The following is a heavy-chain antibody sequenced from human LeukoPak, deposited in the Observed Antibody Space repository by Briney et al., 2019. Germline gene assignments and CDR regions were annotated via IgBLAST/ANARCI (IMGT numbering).Heavy chain of an antibody. CDR3: AKTEMATIFRSGNY. CDR2: IRYDGSNK. J-gene: IGHJ4*02. CDR1: GLTFSSYG. D-gene: IGHD5-24*01. V-gene: IGHV3-30*02. Sequence: GGSLRLSCAASGLTFSSYGMHWVRQAPGKGLEWVAFIRYDGSNKYYADSVKGRFTISRDNSKNTLYLQMNSLRAEDTAVYYCAKTEMATIFRSGNYWGQGTLVTVSS.